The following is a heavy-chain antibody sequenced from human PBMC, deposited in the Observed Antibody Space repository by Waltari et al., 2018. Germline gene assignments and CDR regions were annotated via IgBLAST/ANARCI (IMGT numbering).Heavy chain of an antibody. D-gene: IGHD2-2*01. V-gene: IGHV4-34*01. CDR1: GGSFSGYY. J-gene: IGHJ4*02. CDR3: ARGAIETRVYYFDY. CDR2: INHSGST. Sequence: QVQLQQWGAGLLKPSETLSLTCAVYGGSFSGYYLSWIRQPPGKGLEWIGEINHSGSTNYNPSLKSRVTISVDTSKNQFSLKLSSVTAADTAVYYCARGAIETRVYYFDYWGQGTLVTVSS.